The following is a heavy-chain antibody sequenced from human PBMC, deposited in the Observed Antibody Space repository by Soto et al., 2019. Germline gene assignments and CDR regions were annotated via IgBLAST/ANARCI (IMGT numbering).Heavy chain of an antibody. CDR1: GGSISSGGYY. J-gene: IGHJ5*02. V-gene: IGHV4-31*03. CDR2: IYYSGRT. CDR3: ARAGAVNWFDP. Sequence: QVQLQESGPGLVKPSQTLSLTCTVSGGSISSGGYYWSWIRQHPGKGLEWIGYIYYSGRTYHNPSLKSRITISVDTSKNQFSLKLSSVTAADTAVYYCARAGAVNWFDPRGQGTLVTVSS.